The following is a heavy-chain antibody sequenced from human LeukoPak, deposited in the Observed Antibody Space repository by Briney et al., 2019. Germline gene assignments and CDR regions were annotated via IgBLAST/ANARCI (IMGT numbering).Heavy chain of an antibody. J-gene: IGHJ4*02. CDR2: ISAYNGNT. Sequence: ASVKVSCKASGYTFTSYGISWVRQAPGQGLEWMGWISAYNGNTNYAQKFQGRVTMTRDTSISTAYMELSRLRSDDTAVYYCARDLWELTQGDYWGQGTLVTVSS. D-gene: IGHD1-26*01. V-gene: IGHV1-18*01. CDR1: GYTFTSYG. CDR3: ARDLWELTQGDY.